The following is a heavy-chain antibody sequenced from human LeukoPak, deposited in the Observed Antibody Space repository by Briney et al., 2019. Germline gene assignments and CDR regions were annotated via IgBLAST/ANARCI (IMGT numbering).Heavy chain of an antibody. J-gene: IGHJ4*02. CDR1: GFTFSDHH. CDR2: SKNKDYAYST. D-gene: IGHD3-22*01. V-gene: IGHV3-72*01. Sequence: GGSLRLSCAASGFTFSDHHMDWVRQAPGKGLEWIGRSKNKDYAYSTVYAASVKGRFTFSRDDPKNSLYLQMNSLTTEDTAVYYCTRIFYYGTRGYYPDFWGQGTLVTVSS. CDR3: TRIFYYGTRGYYPDF.